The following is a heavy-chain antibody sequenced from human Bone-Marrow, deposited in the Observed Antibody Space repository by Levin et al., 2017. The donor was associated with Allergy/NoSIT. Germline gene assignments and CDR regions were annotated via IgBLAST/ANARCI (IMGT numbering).Heavy chain of an antibody. Sequence: PGGSLRLSCAASGFSFSIYAMHWVRQAPGKGLEWVALISQDGSSKYYADSVKGRFTISRDNSKNTLFVQMNSLRAEDTAVYYCARETNYYDTSDCFDYWGQGTLVTVSS. CDR2: ISQDGSSK. D-gene: IGHD3-22*01. J-gene: IGHJ4*02. CDR3: ARETNYYDTSDCFDY. V-gene: IGHV3-30-3*01. CDR1: GFSFSIYA.